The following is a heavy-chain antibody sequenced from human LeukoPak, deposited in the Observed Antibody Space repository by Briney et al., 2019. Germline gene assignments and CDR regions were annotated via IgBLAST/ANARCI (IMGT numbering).Heavy chain of an antibody. CDR3: ARSNPQRDTYYYYYGMDV. CDR1: GLIFSIYS. Sequence: GSLRLSCAASGLIFSIYSMHWVRQAPGKGLEWISYISSSSSTIHYADSVKGRFTISRDNAKNLLHLQLNSLRAEDTAVYFCARSNPQRDTYYYYYGMDVWGQGTTVTVSS. CDR2: ISSSSSTI. J-gene: IGHJ6*02. D-gene: IGHD1-26*01. V-gene: IGHV3-48*04.